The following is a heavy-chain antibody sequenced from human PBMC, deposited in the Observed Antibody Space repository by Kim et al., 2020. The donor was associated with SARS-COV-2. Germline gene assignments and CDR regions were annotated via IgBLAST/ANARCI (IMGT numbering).Heavy chain of an antibody. CDR2: IYAGNGNT. Sequence: ASVKVSCKASGYTFTSYAMHWVRQAPGQRLEWMGWIYAGNGNTKYSQKFQGRVTITRDTSASTAYMELSSLRSEDTAVYYCARETYDSGFGYWGQGTLVTVSS. D-gene: IGHD3-22*01. V-gene: IGHV1-3*01. J-gene: IGHJ4*02. CDR3: ARETYDSGFGY. CDR1: GYTFTSYA.